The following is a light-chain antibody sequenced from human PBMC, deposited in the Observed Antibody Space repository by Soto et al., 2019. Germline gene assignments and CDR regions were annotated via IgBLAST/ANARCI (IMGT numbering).Light chain of an antibody. J-gene: IGLJ1*01. CDR2: EVT. V-gene: IGLV2-14*01. CDR3: SSYASSRNFV. Sequence: HSVLTQPASVSGSPGQSITISCSGTTTDVGGYNYVSWYQHHPGKAPQLIIYEVTKRPSGVSDRFSGSRSGYTASLTISGLQAEDEADYYCSSYASSRNFVFGTGTKVTVL. CDR1: TTDVGGYNY.